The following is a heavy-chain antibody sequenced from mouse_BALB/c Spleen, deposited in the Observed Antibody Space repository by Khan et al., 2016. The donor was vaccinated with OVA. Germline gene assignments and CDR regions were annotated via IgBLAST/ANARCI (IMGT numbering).Heavy chain of an antibody. J-gene: IGHJ2*01. Sequence: QVQLQQSGAEQAKPGASVKMSCKTSGYTFSSYWMHWVKQRPGQGLEWIGYINPTSGYTEYNEKFKDKATLSADKSSSTAYMQLTSLTSEDSAVYYCARDRSDNWGQGTTLTVSS. CDR2: INPTSGYT. CDR3: ARDRSDN. CDR1: GYTFSSYW. V-gene: IGHV1-7*01.